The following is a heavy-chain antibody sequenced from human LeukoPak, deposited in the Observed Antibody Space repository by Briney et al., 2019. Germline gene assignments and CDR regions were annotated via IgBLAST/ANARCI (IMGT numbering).Heavy chain of an antibody. Sequence: GGSLRLPCAASGFTVSSNYMSWVRQAPGKGLEWVSVIYSGGGTFYADSVKGRFTISRDNSKNMLYLQMNSLRAEDTAVYYCARAGGLRIAVAPIDCWGQGTLVTVSS. V-gene: IGHV3-53*01. CDR1: GFTVSSNY. CDR3: ARAGGLRIAVAPIDC. D-gene: IGHD6-19*01. J-gene: IGHJ4*02. CDR2: IYSGGGT.